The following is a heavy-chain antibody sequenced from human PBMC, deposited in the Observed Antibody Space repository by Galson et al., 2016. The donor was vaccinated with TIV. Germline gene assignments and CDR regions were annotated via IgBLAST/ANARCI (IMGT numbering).Heavy chain of an antibody. CDR1: GFTFSNYA. CDR2: SSGSGDTI. J-gene: IGHJ4*02. CDR3: AKTQVDIVVAPAATPGYYFDY. Sequence: SLRLSCAASGFTFSNYAMHWVRQAPGKGLEWVSTSSGSGDTIYYADSVKGRFTISRDNSKGTLYLQMSSLRVDDTAIYYCAKTQVDIVVAPAATPGYYFDYWGQGTLVTVSS. D-gene: IGHD2-2*02. V-gene: IGHV3-23*01.